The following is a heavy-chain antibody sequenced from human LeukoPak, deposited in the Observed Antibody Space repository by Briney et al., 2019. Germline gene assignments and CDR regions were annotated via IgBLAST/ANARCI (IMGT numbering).Heavy chain of an antibody. Sequence: GGSLRLSCAASGFTFSGHSMTWVRQAPGKGLGWRATINLDGSERFYVEFVKGRFNIYRDNADNSMYLQMNSLRAEYTAVYYCGRVIAGAIDYWGQGTLVTVSS. CDR1: GFTFSGHS. CDR2: INLDGSER. CDR3: GRVIAGAIDY. J-gene: IGHJ4*02. D-gene: IGHD6-13*01. V-gene: IGHV3-7*01.